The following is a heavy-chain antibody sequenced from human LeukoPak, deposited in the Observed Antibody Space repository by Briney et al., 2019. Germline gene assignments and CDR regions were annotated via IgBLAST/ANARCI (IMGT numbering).Heavy chain of an antibody. V-gene: IGHV1-24*01. Sequence: ASVKVSCKASGGTFSSYAISWVRQAPGQGLEWMGGFDPEDGETIYAQKFQGRVTMTEDTSTDTAYMELSSLRSEDTAVYYCVVATIEVRYYFDYWGQGTLVTVSS. D-gene: IGHD5-12*01. J-gene: IGHJ4*02. CDR1: GGTFSSYA. CDR3: VVATIEVRYYFDY. CDR2: FDPEDGET.